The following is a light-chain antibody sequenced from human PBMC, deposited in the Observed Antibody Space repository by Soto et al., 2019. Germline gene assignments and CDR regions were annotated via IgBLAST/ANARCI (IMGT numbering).Light chain of an antibody. V-gene: IGKV1-9*01. CDR3: QRLDNYPIT. Sequence: DIQLTQSPSFLSASVGDRVTITCRASQGISSYLAWYQQKPGKAPKFLIYAASTLQSGVPSRFSGSGSGTECPLTVSSLQPEDFANYYCQRLDNYPITFGQGTRREIK. J-gene: IGKJ5*01. CDR2: AAS. CDR1: QGISSY.